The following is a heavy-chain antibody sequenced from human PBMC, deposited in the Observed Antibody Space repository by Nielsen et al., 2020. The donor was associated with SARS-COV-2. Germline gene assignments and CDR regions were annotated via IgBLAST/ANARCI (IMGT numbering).Heavy chain of an antibody. D-gene: IGHD2-15*01. Sequence: SETLSLNCTVSGDSITSANNYWSWIRQPPGKGLEWIGEINHSGSTNYNPSLKSRVTISVDTSKNQFSLKLSSVTAADTAVYYCARGKRRSTHYYYYGMDVWGQGTTVTVSS. CDR3: ARGKRRSTHYYYYGMDV. CDR1: GDSITSANNY. CDR2: INHSGST. V-gene: IGHV4-39*07. J-gene: IGHJ6*02.